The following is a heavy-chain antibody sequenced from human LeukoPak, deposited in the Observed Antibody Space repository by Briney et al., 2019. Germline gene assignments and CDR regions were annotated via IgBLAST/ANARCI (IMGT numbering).Heavy chain of an antibody. CDR3: ARDGHMRVGATWLTLDY. CDR2: IYHSGST. Sequence: SETLSLTCTVSGYSISSGYYWGWIRQPPGKGLEWIGSIYHSGSTYYNPSLKSRVTISVDTSKNQFSLKLSSVTAADTAVYYCARDGHMRVGATWLTLDYWGQGTLVTVSS. D-gene: IGHD1-26*01. J-gene: IGHJ4*02. CDR1: GYSISSGYY. V-gene: IGHV4-38-2*02.